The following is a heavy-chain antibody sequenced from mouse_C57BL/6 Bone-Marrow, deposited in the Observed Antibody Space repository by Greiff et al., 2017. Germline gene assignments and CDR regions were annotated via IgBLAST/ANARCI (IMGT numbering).Heavy chain of an antibody. J-gene: IGHJ4*01. CDR1: GFTFSDYY. CDR3: ARHGYDGYYDYAMDY. V-gene: IGHV5-12*01. D-gene: IGHD2-3*01. CDR2: ISNGGGST. Sequence: EVKLEESGGGLVQPGGSLKLSCAASGFTFSDYYMYWVRQTPEKRLEWVAYISNGGGSTYYPDTVKGRFTISRDNAKNTLYLQISRLKSEDTAMYYCARHGYDGYYDYAMDYWGQGTSVTVSS.